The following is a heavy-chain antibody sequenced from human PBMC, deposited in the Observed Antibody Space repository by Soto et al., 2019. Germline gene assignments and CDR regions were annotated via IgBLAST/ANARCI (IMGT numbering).Heavy chain of an antibody. V-gene: IGHV1-69*06. CDR1: GGTFSSYA. Sequence: SVKVSCKASGGTFSSYAISWVRQAPGQGLEWMGGIIPIFGTANYAQKFQGRVTITADKSTSTAYMELSSLRSEDTAVYYCARAEVVPAAGYYYYGMDVWGQGTTVTVSS. J-gene: IGHJ6*02. D-gene: IGHD2-2*01. CDR3: ARAEVVPAAGYYYYGMDV. CDR2: IIPIFGTA.